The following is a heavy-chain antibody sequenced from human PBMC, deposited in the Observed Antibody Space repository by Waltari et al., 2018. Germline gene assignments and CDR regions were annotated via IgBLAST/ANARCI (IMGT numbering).Heavy chain of an antibody. D-gene: IGHD5-18*01. CDR1: GFRFGDYW. V-gene: IGHV3-74*01. J-gene: IGHJ4*02. CDR3: ARKAGSGYPYGPFYYDN. Sequence: EVHLAESGGGVVQPGGSLRLSCAGSGFRFGDYWMPWVRQAPGKGLGWCSRINVDGGYISYGDSVKGRFTISRDNAKNTVFLQLNSLRAEDTAVYYCARKAGSGYPYGPFYYDNWGQGTLVTVSS. CDR2: INVDGGYI.